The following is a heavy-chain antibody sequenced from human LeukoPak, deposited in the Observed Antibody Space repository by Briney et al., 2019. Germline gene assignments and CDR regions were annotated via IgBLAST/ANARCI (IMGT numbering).Heavy chain of an antibody. D-gene: IGHD3-22*01. CDR3: AREFPYYYDSSGYLYYFDY. J-gene: IGHJ4*02. Sequence: GGSLRLSCAASGFTFSSYWMSWVRQAPGKGLEWVANIKQDGSEKYYVDPVKGRFTISRDNAKNSLYLQMNSLRAEDTAVYYCAREFPYYYDSSGYLYYFDYWGQGTLVTVSS. CDR2: IKQDGSEK. V-gene: IGHV3-7*01. CDR1: GFTFSSYW.